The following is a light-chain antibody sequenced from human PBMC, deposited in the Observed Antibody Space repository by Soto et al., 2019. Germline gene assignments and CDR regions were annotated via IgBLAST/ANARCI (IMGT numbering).Light chain of an antibody. V-gene: IGLV2-14*03. CDR2: GVS. CDR3: NSYSSGSTYVV. CDR1: SSDVGDYNY. J-gene: IGLJ2*01. Sequence: QSALTQPASVSGSPGQSITISCTGTSSDVGDYNYVSWYQQVPGKAPKLIIYGVSDRPSGVSDRFSGSKSGSTASLTISGLQAEDEANYYCNSYSSGSTYVVFGGGTKVTVL.